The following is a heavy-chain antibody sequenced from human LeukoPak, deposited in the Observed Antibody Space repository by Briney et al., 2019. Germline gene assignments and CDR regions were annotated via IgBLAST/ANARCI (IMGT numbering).Heavy chain of an antibody. CDR3: ARAPYFDSSGYYLGLGGY. Sequence: ASVKVSCKASGYTFTSYGISWVRQAPGQGLEWMGWISAYNGNTNYAQKLQGRVTMTTDTSTSTAYMELRSLRSDDTAVYYCARAPYFDSSGYYLGLGGYWGQGTLVTVSS. CDR1: GYTFTSYG. D-gene: IGHD3-22*01. V-gene: IGHV1-18*01. CDR2: ISAYNGNT. J-gene: IGHJ4*02.